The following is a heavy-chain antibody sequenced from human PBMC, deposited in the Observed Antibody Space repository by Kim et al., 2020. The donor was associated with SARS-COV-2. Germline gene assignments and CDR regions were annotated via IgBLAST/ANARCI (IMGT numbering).Heavy chain of an antibody. CDR2: MNPNSGNT. CDR3: AREKTYYDYVWGSSTYYGMDV. CDR1: RYTFTSYD. D-gene: IGHD3-16*01. V-gene: IGHV1-8*01. J-gene: IGHJ6*01. Sequence: ASVKVSCKASRYTFTSYDFNWVRQATGQGLEWMGWMNPNSGNTGYAQKFQGRVTMTRNTPISTAYMELSSLRSEDTAVYYCAREKTYYDYVWGSSTYYGMDVWGRETTVTVSS.